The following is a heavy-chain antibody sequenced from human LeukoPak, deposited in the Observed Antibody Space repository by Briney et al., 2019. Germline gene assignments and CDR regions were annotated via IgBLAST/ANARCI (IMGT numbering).Heavy chain of an antibody. V-gene: IGHV1-8*03. Sequence: GASVKVSCKASGYTFTNYDMNWVRQAPGQGLEWMGWMNFNSGNTGYAQKLQGRVTLTRDTSISTAYMELSSLRSEDTAVYYCASAHGYSVWGQGTQVTVSS. CDR3: ASAHGYSV. J-gene: IGHJ4*02. CDR1: GYTFTNYD. D-gene: IGHD5/OR15-5a*01. CDR2: MNFNSGNT.